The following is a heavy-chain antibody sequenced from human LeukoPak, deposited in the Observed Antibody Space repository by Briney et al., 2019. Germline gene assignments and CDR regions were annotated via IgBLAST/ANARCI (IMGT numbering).Heavy chain of an antibody. CDR1: GGSISSRY. V-gene: IGHV4-39*07. CDR3: ATTTIRLGY. D-gene: IGHD1-26*01. J-gene: IGHJ4*02. Sequence: SETLSLTCTVSGGSISSRYWGWIRQPPGKGLEWIGSLYYSGSTYYNPSLKSRVTMSVDTSKNQFSLKLTSVTAADTAVYYCATTTIRLGYWGQGTLVTVSS. CDR2: LYYSGST.